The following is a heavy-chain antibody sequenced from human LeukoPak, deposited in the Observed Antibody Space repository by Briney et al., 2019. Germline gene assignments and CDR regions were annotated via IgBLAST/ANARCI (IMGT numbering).Heavy chain of an antibody. V-gene: IGHV3-53*01. J-gene: IGHJ6*03. CDR1: GFTVSSNY. Sequence: GWALRLSCAASGFTVSSNYMSWVRQAPGKGLGWVSVIYSGGSTYYADSVKGRFTISRDNSKNTLYLQMNSLRAEDTAVYYCARELTTVTRAFHYYYYMDVWGKGTTVTVSS. CDR2: IYSGGST. D-gene: IGHD4-11*01. CDR3: ARELTTVTRAFHYYYYMDV.